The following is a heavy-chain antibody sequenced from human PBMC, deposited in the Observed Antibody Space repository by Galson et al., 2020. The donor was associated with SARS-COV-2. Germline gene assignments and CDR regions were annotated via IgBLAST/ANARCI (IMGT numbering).Heavy chain of an antibody. Sequence: SLKISCSASGFTFSSYAMHWVRQAPGKGLEWVSVISFVGSNIYYADFVKCRFTIPRDNSKNTLYLQMNSLRAEDTAVYYCAREGIVGAGHDGFDIWGQGTMFTVSS. D-gene: IGHD1-26*01. CDR2: ISFVGSNI. CDR1: GFTFSSYA. CDR3: AREGIVGAGHDGFDI. V-gene: IGHV3-30*04. J-gene: IGHJ3*02.